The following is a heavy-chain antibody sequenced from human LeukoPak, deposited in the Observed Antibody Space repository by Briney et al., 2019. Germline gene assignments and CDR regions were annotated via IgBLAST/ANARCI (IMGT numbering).Heavy chain of an antibody. J-gene: IGHJ3*02. V-gene: IGHV3-21*01. CDR1: GFTFSSYS. D-gene: IGHD1-14*01. CDR2: ISSSSSYI. CDR3: ARDLGMGAFDI. Sequence: PGGSLRLSCAASGFTFSSYSMNWVRQAPGEGLEWVSSISSSSSYIYYADSVKGRFTISRDNAKNSLYLQMNSLRAEDTAVYYCARDLGMGAFDIWGQGTMVTVSS.